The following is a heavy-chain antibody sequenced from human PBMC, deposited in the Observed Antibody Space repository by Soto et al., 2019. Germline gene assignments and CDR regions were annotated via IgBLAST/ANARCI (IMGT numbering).Heavy chain of an antibody. Sequence: KVSCKASGYTFSTYGMSWVRQAPGQGLEWMGWISDYNGNTNYAQKFQGRVTMTTDTSTNTVYMELRSLTSDDTALYYCARDPLPLAPASWFDPWGQGTLVTVSS. CDR2: ISDYNGNT. D-gene: IGHD2-2*01. CDR3: ARDPLPLAPASWFDP. V-gene: IGHV1-18*04. CDR1: GYTFSTYG. J-gene: IGHJ5*02.